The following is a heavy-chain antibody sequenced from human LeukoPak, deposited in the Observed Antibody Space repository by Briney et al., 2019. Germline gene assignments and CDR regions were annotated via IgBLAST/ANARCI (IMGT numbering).Heavy chain of an antibody. D-gene: IGHD3-3*01. Sequence: GGSLRLSCAASGFTFSSYAMSWVRQAPGKGLEWVSAISGSGGRTYYADSVKGRFTISRDNSKNTLYLQMNSLRAEDTAVYYCXKSKTIFGWFDPWGQGTLVTVSS. J-gene: IGHJ5*02. CDR2: ISGSGGRT. CDR1: GFTFSSYA. CDR3: XKSKTIFGWFDP. V-gene: IGHV3-23*01.